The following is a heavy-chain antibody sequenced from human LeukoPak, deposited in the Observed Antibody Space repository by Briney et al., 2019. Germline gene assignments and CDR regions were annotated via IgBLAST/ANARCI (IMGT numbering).Heavy chain of an antibody. V-gene: IGHV3-21*01. D-gene: IGHD5-12*01. CDR3: ASQGSGYDSPIDH. Sequence: GGSLRLSCEASGFTFSSYVMHWVRQAPGKGLEWVSSISISSSYIYYADSVKVRFTISRDNARNSLYLQMNSLRAEDTAVYYCASQGSGYDSPIDHWGQGTLVTVSS. J-gene: IGHJ4*02. CDR2: ISISSSYI. CDR1: GFTFSSYV.